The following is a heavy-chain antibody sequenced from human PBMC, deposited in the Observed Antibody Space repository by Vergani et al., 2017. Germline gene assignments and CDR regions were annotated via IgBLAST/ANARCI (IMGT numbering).Heavy chain of an antibody. CDR3: ARRDSSSPALDY. V-gene: IGHV3-7*01. D-gene: IGHD6-6*01. CDR2: IKQDGSEK. Sequence: EVQLVESGGGLVKPGGSLRLSCAASGFTFSSYWMSWVRQAPGKGLEWVANIKQDGSEKYYVDSVKGRFTISRENAKNSLYLQMNGLRAGDTAVYYCARRDSSSPALDYWGQGTLVTVSS. J-gene: IGHJ4*02. CDR1: GFTFSSYW.